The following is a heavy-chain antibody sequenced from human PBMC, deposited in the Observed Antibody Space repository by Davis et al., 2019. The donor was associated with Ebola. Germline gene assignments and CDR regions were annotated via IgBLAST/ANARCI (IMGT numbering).Heavy chain of an antibody. J-gene: IGHJ5*02. CDR1: GFNFTTYS. Sequence: GGSLRLSCAAPGFNFTTYSMNWVRQAPGKGLEWVSSISSSDTYIHYADSVKGRFTISRDNAKNSLYLQMNSLRAEDTAVYYCTRDFDWHDGSWNQGTLVTVSS. D-gene: IGHD3-9*01. CDR3: TRDFDWHDGS. V-gene: IGHV3-21*01. CDR2: ISSSDTYI.